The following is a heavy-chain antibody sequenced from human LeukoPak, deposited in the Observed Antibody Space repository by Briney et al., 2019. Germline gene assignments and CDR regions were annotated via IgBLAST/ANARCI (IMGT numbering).Heavy chain of an antibody. CDR1: GYSFTSYW. Sequence: GESLKISCKGSGYSFTSYWIGGVRQMPGKGLEWMGIMYPGGSDTRYSPSFQGQVTISADKSISTAYLQWSSLKASDTAMYYCARRSLGSAYYFDYWGQGTLVTVSS. D-gene: IGHD2-2*03. CDR3: ARRSLGSAYYFDY. J-gene: IGHJ4*02. CDR2: MYPGGSDT. V-gene: IGHV5-51*01.